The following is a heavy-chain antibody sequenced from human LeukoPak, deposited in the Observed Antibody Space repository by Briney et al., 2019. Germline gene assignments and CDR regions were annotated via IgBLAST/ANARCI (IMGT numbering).Heavy chain of an antibody. J-gene: IGHJ4*02. CDR1: GGTFSSYA. D-gene: IGHD3-3*01. V-gene: IGHV1-69*05. CDR3: ARETIFGVVQGYFDY. Sequence: SVKVSCKASGGTFSSYAISWVRQAPGHGLEWMGRIIPIFGTANYAQKFQGRVTITTDESTSTAYMALSSLRSEDTAVYYCARETIFGVVQGYFDYWGQGTLVTVSS. CDR2: IIPIFGTA.